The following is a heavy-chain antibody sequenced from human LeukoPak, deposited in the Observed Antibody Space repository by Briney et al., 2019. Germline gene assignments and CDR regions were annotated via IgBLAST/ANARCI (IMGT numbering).Heavy chain of an antibody. J-gene: IGHJ4*02. CDR1: GFTFNAFG. V-gene: IGHV3-48*01. CDR2: IGTTSGAI. D-gene: IGHD4-17*01. Sequence: GGSLRLSCAASGFTFNAFGMNWVRQAPGKGLEWVSYIGTTSGAIYYADSVKGRFTISRDSAKNSLYLQMNSLRAEDTAVYYCARETGSAVGSTDFDYWGQGTLVTVSS. CDR3: ARETGSAVGSTDFDY.